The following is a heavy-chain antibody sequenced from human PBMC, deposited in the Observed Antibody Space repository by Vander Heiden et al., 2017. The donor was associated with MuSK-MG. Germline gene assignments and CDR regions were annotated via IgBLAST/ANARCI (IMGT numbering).Heavy chain of an antibody. D-gene: IGHD3-3*01. CDR3: AKEGYTIFGVVIPFDY. J-gene: IGHJ4*02. V-gene: IGHV3-9*01. CDR2: ISWNSGSI. Sequence: DVQLVESGGGLLQPGRSLRLSCAAPGFTFDDYAMHWVRQAPGKGLEWVSGISWNSGSIGYADSVKGRFTISRDNAKNSLYLQMNSLRAEDTALYYCAKEGYTIFGVVIPFDYWGQGTLVTVSS. CDR1: GFTFDDYA.